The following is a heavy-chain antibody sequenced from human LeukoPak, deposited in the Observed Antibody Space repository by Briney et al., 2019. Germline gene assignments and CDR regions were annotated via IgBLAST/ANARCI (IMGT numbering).Heavy chain of an antibody. V-gene: IGHV1-2*02. Sequence: ASVKVSCKASGYTFTSYSINWVRQAPGQGLEWMRWINPNSGGTNYAQKFQGRVTMTRDTSISTAYMELSRLRSDDTAVYYCAREGVDWNHSVYYFDYWGQGTLVTVSS. CDR1: GYTFTSYS. J-gene: IGHJ4*02. D-gene: IGHD1-1*01. CDR2: INPNSGGT. CDR3: AREGVDWNHSVYYFDY.